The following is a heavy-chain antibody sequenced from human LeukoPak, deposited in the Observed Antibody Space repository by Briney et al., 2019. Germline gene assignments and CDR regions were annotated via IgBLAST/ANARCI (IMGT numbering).Heavy chain of an antibody. CDR3: ARRRSASSGYYYRLGGYFDY. Sequence: SETLSLTCTVSGGSISSGGYYWSWIRQPPGKGLEWIGYIYYSGSTNYNPSLKSRVTISVDTSKNQFSLKLSSVTAADTAVYYCARRRSASSGYYYRLGGYFDYWGQGTLVTVSS. J-gene: IGHJ4*02. CDR2: IYYSGST. V-gene: IGHV4-61*08. CDR1: GGSISSGGYY. D-gene: IGHD3-22*01.